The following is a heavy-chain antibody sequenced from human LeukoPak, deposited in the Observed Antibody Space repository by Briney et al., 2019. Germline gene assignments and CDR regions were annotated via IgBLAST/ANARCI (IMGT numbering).Heavy chain of an antibody. CDR2: IWYDGSNK. J-gene: IGHJ4*02. CDR1: GFTFSSYG. V-gene: IGHV3-33*01. CDR3: ARDSGYSGYGYYFDY. Sequence: PGGSLRLSCAASGFTFSSYGMHWVRQAPGQGLEWVTVIWYDGSNKNYADSVKGRFTISRDNSKNTLYLQMNSLRAEDTAVYYCARDSGYSGYGYYFDYWGQGTLVTVSS. D-gene: IGHD5-12*01.